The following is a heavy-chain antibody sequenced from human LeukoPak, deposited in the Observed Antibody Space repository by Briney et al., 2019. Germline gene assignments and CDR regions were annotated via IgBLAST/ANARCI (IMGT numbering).Heavy chain of an antibody. CDR2: IIPISGTA. CDR1: GGTFSSYA. CDR3: ARPRTYYDFWRGYPPFDY. J-gene: IGHJ4*02. D-gene: IGHD3-3*01. Sequence: SVKVSCKASGGTFSSYAISWVRQAPGQGLEWMGGIIPISGTANYAQKFQGRVTITADESTSTAYMELSSLRSEDTAVYYCARPRTYYDFWRGYPPFDYWGQGTLVTVSS. V-gene: IGHV1-69*13.